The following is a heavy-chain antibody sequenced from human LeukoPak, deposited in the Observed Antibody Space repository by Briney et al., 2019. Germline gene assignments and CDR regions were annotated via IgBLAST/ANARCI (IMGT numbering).Heavy chain of an antibody. CDR3: ARDARVGDPFDY. D-gene: IGHD4-17*01. Sequence: PGGSLRLSCAASGFTFGNYWMHWVRQAPGKGLVWVSRIRIDGDTSYADSVRGRFTISRDNSKNTLYLQMNSLRVEDTAVYYCARDARVGDPFDYWGQGILVTVSS. CDR1: GFTFGNYW. CDR2: IRIDGDT. J-gene: IGHJ4*02. V-gene: IGHV3-74*01.